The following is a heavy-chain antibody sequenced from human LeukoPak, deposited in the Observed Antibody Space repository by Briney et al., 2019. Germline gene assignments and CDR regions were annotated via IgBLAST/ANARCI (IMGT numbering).Heavy chain of an antibody. J-gene: IGHJ4*02. CDR2: ISYSGST. D-gene: IGHD7-27*01. Sequence: KPSETLSLTCTVSGGSISSYYWSWIWQPPGKGLEWIGYISYSGSTNYNPSLKSRVTISVDTSKNQFSLNLSSVTAADTAVYFCARGPNRYYFDSWGQGTLVTVSS. V-gene: IGHV4-59*01. CDR3: ARGPNRYYFDS. CDR1: GGSISSYY.